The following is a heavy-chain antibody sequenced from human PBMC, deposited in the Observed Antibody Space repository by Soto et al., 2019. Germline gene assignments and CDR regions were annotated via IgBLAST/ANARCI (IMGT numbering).Heavy chain of an antibody. CDR3: TGGRGGGGGY. Sequence: EVQLVESGGGLVQPGGSLRLSCEVSGFIFSSYWMHWVRQVPGKGLVWVSRTNEDGSITNYADSVRGRFTISRDNAKNTLYGEMKSWRVEDTGVYYCTGGRGGGGGYWGQGTLVTVSS. V-gene: IGHV3-74*01. D-gene: IGHD3-16*01. CDR2: TNEDGSIT. J-gene: IGHJ4*02. CDR1: GFIFSSYW.